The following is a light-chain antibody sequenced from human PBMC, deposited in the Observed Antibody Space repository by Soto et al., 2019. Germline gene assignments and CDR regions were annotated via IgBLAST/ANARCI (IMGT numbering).Light chain of an antibody. CDR1: QSVSSSY. J-gene: IGKJ1*01. Sequence: EVVLTQSPGTLSLSPGERATLSCRASQSVSSSYLAWYQRRPGQAPRLLIYGASSRATGIPDRFSGSGSETAFTLTISRLEPDDFAVYYCQDYGSSRTFGQGTKVEIK. CDR2: GAS. V-gene: IGKV3-20*01. CDR3: QDYGSSRT.